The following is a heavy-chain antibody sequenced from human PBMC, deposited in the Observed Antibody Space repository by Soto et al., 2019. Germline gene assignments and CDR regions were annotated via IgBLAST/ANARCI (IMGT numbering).Heavy chain of an antibody. V-gene: IGHV3-66*01. CDR1: GFSVSSNS. CDR2: IYSDGTT. CDR3: ARDARYDFWSGYYRDYGMDV. J-gene: IGHJ6*02. Sequence: GGSLRLSCAVSGFSVSSNSMSWVRQPPGKGLEWVSVIYSDGTTYYADSAKGRFTISRDNSKNTVYLQMNSLRAADTAVYYCARDARYDFWSGYYRDYGMDVWGQGTTVTVSS. D-gene: IGHD3-3*01.